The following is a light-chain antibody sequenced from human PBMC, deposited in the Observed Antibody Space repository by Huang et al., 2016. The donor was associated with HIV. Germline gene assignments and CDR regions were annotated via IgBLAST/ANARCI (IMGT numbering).Light chain of an antibody. CDR2: SAS. J-gene: IGKJ2*01. Sequence: DIQMTQSPSSLSASVGDRVTITCRASGNIRRYLNWYQQKPGKPPKRLIHSASTLQSGGPSRFSGSGSGTDFTLTITSLQPEDFATYYCQGSLSIPHTFGQGTNLEIK. V-gene: IGKV1-39*01. CDR3: QGSLSIPHT. CDR1: GNIRRY.